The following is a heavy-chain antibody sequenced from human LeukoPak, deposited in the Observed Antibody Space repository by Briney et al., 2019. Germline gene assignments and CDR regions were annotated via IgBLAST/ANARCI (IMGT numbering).Heavy chain of an antibody. Sequence: PGASVKVSCKASGYTFTGYYIHWVRQAPGQGLEWMGWINPNSGGTNYAQKFQGRVTMTRDTSISTVYMELSRLRSDDTAVYYCTVRGASPDWFDPWGQGTLVTVSS. CDR3: TVRGASPDWFDP. V-gene: IGHV1-2*02. CDR2: INPNSGGT. CDR1: GYTFTGYY. D-gene: IGHD3-10*01. J-gene: IGHJ5*02.